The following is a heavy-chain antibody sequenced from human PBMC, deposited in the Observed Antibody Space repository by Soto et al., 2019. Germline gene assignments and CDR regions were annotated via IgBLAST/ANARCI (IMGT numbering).Heavy chain of an antibody. CDR3: ARGDHYRGSFDY. CDR1: GGSFSGYY. Sequence: QVQLQQWGAGLLKPSETLSLTCAVYGGSFSGYYWSWIRQPPGKGLEWIGEINHSGSTNYNPSLKSRVTISVDTSKNQFSLKLSSETAADTAVYYCARGDHYRGSFDYWGQGTLVTVSS. J-gene: IGHJ4*02. D-gene: IGHD5-12*01. V-gene: IGHV4-34*01. CDR2: INHSGST.